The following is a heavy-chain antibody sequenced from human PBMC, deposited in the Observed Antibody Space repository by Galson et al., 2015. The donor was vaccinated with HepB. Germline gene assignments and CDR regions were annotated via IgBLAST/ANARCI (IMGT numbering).Heavy chain of an antibody. Sequence: SLRLSCAASGFTFSSYGMHWVRQAPGKGLEWVAVIWCDGSNKYYADSVKGRFTISRDNSKNTLYLQMNSLRAEDTAVYYCASSSSSRPWGFDYWGQGTLVTVSS. J-gene: IGHJ4*02. CDR1: GFTFSSYG. D-gene: IGHD6-13*01. V-gene: IGHV3-33*01. CDR2: IWCDGSNK. CDR3: ASSSSSRPWGFDY.